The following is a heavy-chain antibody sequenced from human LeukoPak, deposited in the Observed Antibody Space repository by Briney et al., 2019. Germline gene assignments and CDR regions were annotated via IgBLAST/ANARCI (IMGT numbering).Heavy chain of an antibody. D-gene: IGHD5-18*01. V-gene: IGHV3-9*01. Sequence: LRLSCAASGFTFSSYAMHWVRQAPGKGLEWVSGISWNSGSIGYADSVKGRFTISRDNAKNSLYLQMNSLRAEDTALYYCAKDSGYSYRPLDYWGQGTLVTVSS. CDR1: GFTFSSYA. CDR2: ISWNSGSI. CDR3: AKDSGYSYRPLDY. J-gene: IGHJ4*02.